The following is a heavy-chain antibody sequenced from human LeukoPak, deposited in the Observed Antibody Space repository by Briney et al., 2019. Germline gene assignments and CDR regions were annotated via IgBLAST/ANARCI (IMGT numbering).Heavy chain of an antibody. J-gene: IGHJ4*02. V-gene: IGHV3-48*02. Sequence: GGSLRLSCAASGFTFSSYSINWVRQTPGKGLEWISYISSSRSTIYYADSVKGRFTISRDSAKNSLYLQMNSLRDEDTAVYYCTRRLDDWGQGTLVTVSS. CDR2: ISSSRSTI. CDR3: TRRLDD. CDR1: GFTFSSYS. D-gene: IGHD3-16*01.